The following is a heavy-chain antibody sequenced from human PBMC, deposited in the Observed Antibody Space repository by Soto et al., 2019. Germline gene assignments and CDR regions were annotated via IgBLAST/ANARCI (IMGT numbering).Heavy chain of an antibody. J-gene: IGHJ4*02. V-gene: IGHV4-39*01. CDR3: ASPAGGLLWFGELLPFDY. D-gene: IGHD3-10*01. CDR2: IYYSGST. Sequence: QLQLQESGPGLVKPSETLSLTCTVSGGSISSSSYYWGWIRQPPGKGLEWIGSIYYSGSTYYNPSLKSRVTISVDTSKNQFSLKLSSVTAADTVVYYCASPAGGLLWFGELLPFDYWGQGTLVTVSS. CDR1: GGSISSSSYY.